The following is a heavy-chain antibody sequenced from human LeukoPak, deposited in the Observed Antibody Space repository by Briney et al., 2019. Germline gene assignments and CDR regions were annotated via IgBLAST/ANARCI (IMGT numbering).Heavy chain of an antibody. J-gene: IGHJ6*02. V-gene: IGHV4-59*01. CDR1: GGPISSYY. D-gene: IGHD2-2*01. CDR3: ARVVVPNRYYYYYGMDV. Sequence: SETLSLTCTVSGGPISSYYWSWIRQPAGKGLEWIGYIYYSGSTNYNPTLKSRVTISVETSKNQFSLKLSSVTAADTAVYYCARVVVPNRYYYYYGMDVWGQGTTVTVSS. CDR2: IYYSGST.